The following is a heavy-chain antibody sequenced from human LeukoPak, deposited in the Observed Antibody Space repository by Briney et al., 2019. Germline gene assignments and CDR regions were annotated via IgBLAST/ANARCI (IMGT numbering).Heavy chain of an antibody. CDR1: GYTFTSYD. CDR3: ARLYYYGSGSLGDYYYGMDV. D-gene: IGHD3-10*01. J-gene: IGHJ6*02. V-gene: IGHV1-8*01. CDR2: MNPNSGNP. Sequence: ASVKVSCKASGYTFTSYDINWVRQATGQGLEWMGWMNPNSGNPGYAQKFQGRVTMTRNTSISTAYMELSSLRSEDTAVYYCARLYYYGSGSLGDYYYGMDVWGQGTTVTVSS.